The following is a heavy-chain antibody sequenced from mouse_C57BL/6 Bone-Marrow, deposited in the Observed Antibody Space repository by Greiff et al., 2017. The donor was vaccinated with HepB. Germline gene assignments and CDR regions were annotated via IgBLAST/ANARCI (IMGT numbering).Heavy chain of an antibody. Sequence: EVQLQQSGPELVKPGASVKISCKASGYTFTDYYMNWVKQSHGKSLEWIGDINPNNGGTSYNQKFKGKATLTVDKSSSTAYMELRSLTSEDSAVYYCAVLRGSWFAYWGQGTLVTVSA. CDR2: INPNNGGT. D-gene: IGHD1-1*02. V-gene: IGHV1-26*01. CDR3: AVLRGSWFAY. CDR1: GYTFTDYY. J-gene: IGHJ3*01.